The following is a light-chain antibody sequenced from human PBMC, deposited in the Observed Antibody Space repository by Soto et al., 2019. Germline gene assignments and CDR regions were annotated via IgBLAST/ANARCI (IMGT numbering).Light chain of an antibody. J-gene: IGLJ2*01. Sequence: SYELTQPPSVSVAPGQTARITCGGNNIGSKSVHWYQQRPGQAPVLVVYDDSDRPSGIPERFSGSNSENTATLTITRVEAVDEADYYCQVWDTSNDHVVFGGGAKLTVL. CDR2: DDS. CDR3: QVWDTSNDHVV. V-gene: IGLV3-21*02. CDR1: NIGSKS.